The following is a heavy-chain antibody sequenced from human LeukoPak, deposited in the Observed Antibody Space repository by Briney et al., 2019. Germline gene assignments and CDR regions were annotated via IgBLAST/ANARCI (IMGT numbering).Heavy chain of an antibody. CDR1: GGSISSYY. CDR2: IYYSGST. D-gene: IGHD3-22*01. CDR3: ASHGTNDSSELLY. V-gene: IGHV4-59*01. Sequence: PSETLSLTCTASGGSISSYYWSWLRQPPGKGLEWSGYIYYSGSTNYNPSLKSRVTISVDTSKNQFSLKLSSVTAADTAVYYCASHGTNDSSELLYWGQGTLVTVSS. J-gene: IGHJ4*02.